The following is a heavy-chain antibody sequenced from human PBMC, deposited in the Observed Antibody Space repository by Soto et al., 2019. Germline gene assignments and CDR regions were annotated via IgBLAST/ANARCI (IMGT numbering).Heavy chain of an antibody. Sequence: SETLSLTCAVYGGSFSGYSWSWIRQPPGKGLEWIGEINQSGSTNYNPSLKSRVTISVDTSKNHFSLKLSSVTAADTAMFYCVRAAAGSAYYFYYGMDVWGHGTTVTVSS. D-gene: IGHD6-13*01. V-gene: IGHV4-34*01. J-gene: IGHJ6*02. CDR1: GGSFSGYS. CDR2: INQSGST. CDR3: VRAAAGSAYYFYYGMDV.